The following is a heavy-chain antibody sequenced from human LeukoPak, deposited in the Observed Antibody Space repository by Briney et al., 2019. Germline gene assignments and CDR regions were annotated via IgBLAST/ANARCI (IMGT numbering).Heavy chain of an antibody. Sequence: GGSLRLSCSASAFTFSRYAMHWVRQAPGKGLEYVSAITSNGGSTYYADSVKGRFTISRDNSKNTLYLQMTSLRVEDTALYYCVKPLGSAGYGYHFDYWGQGTLVTVSS. V-gene: IGHV3-64D*08. CDR3: VKPLGSAGYGYHFDY. CDR1: AFTFSRYA. CDR2: ITSNGGST. J-gene: IGHJ4*02. D-gene: IGHD5-12*01.